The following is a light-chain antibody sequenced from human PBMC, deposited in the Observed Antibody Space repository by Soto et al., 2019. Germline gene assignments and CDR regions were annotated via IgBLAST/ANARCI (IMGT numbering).Light chain of an antibody. CDR3: QQYDDYPLT. CDR1: RGIGST. J-gene: IGKJ4*01. Sequence: EVVMTQSPATLSVSPGERATLSCRASRGIGSTLAWYQQKPGQTPRLLIYDTSTRATGVPARFIGSASGTEFTLTITSLQSEDFAVYYCQQYDDYPLTFGGGTKVEIK. CDR2: DTS. V-gene: IGKV3-15*01.